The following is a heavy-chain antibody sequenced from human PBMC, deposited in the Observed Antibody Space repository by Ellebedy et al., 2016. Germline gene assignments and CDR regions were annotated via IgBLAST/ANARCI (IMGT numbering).Heavy chain of an antibody. Sequence: SLKISXAGSGFNFDDYAMHWVRQAPGKGLEWVSGINSISTYTKYADSVRGRFSISRDNAKNSLYLQMNSLRAEDTAFYYCAKETRHCSGRDCVNFEDWGHGTRVTVSS. CDR1: GFNFDDYA. J-gene: IGHJ4*01. CDR3: AKETRHCSGRDCVNFED. V-gene: IGHV3-9*01. CDR2: INSISTYT. D-gene: IGHD2-21*02.